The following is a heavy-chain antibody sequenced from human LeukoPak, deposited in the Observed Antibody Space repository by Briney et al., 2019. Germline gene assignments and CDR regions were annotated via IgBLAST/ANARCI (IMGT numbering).Heavy chain of an antibody. Sequence: RPSETLSLTCTVSGGSISSYYWSWIRQPPGKGLEWIGYIYYSGSTNYNPSLKSRVTISVDTSKNQFSLKLSSVTAADTAVYYCARPDAMVTRDAFDIWGQGTMVTVSS. J-gene: IGHJ3*02. V-gene: IGHV4-59*12. D-gene: IGHD5-18*01. CDR1: GGSISSYY. CDR3: ARPDAMVTRDAFDI. CDR2: IYYSGST.